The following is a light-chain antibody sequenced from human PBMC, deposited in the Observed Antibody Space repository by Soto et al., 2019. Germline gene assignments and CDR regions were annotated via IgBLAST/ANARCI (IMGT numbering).Light chain of an antibody. Sequence: EVVLTQSPASLSLSPGDRATLSCRADQSVSDYLAWYQQKPGQPPRLLFFDASNRASGVPRRFSAGGSGTDFTLTISSLEPEDSAVYYCQQRNVWPPVTFGQGTRLEIK. V-gene: IGKV3-11*01. CDR2: DAS. J-gene: IGKJ5*01. CDR3: QQRNVWPPVT. CDR1: QSVSDY.